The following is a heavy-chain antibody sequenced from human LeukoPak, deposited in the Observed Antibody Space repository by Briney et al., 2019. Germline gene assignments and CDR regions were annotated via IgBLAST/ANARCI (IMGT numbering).Heavy chain of an antibody. D-gene: IGHD6-19*01. CDR3: AAVAGTFNYYYYMDV. CDR2: INTNTGNP. Sequence: ASVKVSCKASGYTFTRYAVNWVRQAPGQGLEWMGWINTNTGNPTYAQGFTGRFVFSLDTSVSTAYLQISSLKAEDTAVYYCAAVAGTFNYYYYMDVWGKGTTVTVSS. J-gene: IGHJ6*03. V-gene: IGHV7-4-1*02. CDR1: GYTFTRYA.